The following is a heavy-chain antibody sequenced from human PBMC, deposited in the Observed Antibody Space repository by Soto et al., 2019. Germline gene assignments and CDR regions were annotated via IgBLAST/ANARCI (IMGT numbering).Heavy chain of an antibody. J-gene: IGHJ6*02. V-gene: IGHV3-15*07. D-gene: IGHD2-15*01. CDR2: IQSQSDAGTT. CDR3: TTDPPSPPDLASVAENYYYYYGMDV. Sequence: TGGSLRLSCAASGFAFSNAWMNWVRQAPGKGLEWVGRIQSQSDAGTTDYAAPVKGRFTISRDDSKNTLYLQMNSLKTEDTAVYYCTTDPPSPPDLASVAENYYYYYGMDVWGQGTTVTVSS. CDR1: GFAFSNAW.